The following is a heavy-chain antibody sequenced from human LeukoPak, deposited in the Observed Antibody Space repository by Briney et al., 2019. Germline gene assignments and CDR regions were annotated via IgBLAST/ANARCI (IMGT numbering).Heavy chain of an antibody. CDR1: GFTFSSYS. CDR2: ISGSGGST. CDR3: AKDLFNYYDSSGYTGFFDY. D-gene: IGHD3-22*01. J-gene: IGHJ4*02. Sequence: PGGSLRLSCAASGFTFSSYSMNWVRQAPGKGLEWVSAISGSGGSTYYADSVKGRFTISRDNSKNTLYLQMNSLRAEDTAVYYCAKDLFNYYDSSGYTGFFDYWGQGTLVTVSS. V-gene: IGHV3-23*01.